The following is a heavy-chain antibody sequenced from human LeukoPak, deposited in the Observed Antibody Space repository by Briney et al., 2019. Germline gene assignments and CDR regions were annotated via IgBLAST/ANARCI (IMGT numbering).Heavy chain of an antibody. V-gene: IGHV3-23*01. Sequence: GGSLRLSCAASGFTFSTYAVNWVRQAPGKGLEWVSSINFSGDMTYYADSVRGRFAISRDNAKNTLYLQMSSLRAEDTALYYCAKDQAPARPYYWGQGTLVTVSS. J-gene: IGHJ4*02. CDR2: INFSGDMT. D-gene: IGHD6-6*01. CDR3: AKDQAPARPYY. CDR1: GFTFSTYA.